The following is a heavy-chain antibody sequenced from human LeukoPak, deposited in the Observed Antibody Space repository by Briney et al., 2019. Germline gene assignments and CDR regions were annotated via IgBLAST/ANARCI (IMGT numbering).Heavy chain of an antibody. CDR1: GYTFSSYG. V-gene: IGHV3-33*06. CDR3: AKGQELDDGVFDS. J-gene: IGHJ4*02. CDR2: IWYDGSNK. Sequence: GRSLRLSCAASGYTFSSYGMHWVRQAPGKGLEWVAVIWYDGSNKYYADSVKGRFTISRDNSKNTLYLQMNGLRAEDTAIYYCAKGQELDDGVFDSWGQGTLVTVSS. D-gene: IGHD1-1*01.